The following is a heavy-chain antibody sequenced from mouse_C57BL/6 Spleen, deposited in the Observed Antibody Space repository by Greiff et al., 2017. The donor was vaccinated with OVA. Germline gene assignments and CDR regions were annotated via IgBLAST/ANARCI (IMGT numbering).Heavy chain of an antibody. J-gene: IGHJ4*01. CDR2: IDPSDSYT. CDR1: GYTFTSYW. Sequence: QVQLQQPGAELVKPGASVKLSCKASGYTFTSYWMQWVKQRPGQGLEWIGEIDPSDSYTNYNQKFKGKATLTVDTSSSTAYMQLSSLTSEDSAVHYCARGYYSNYGAMDYWGQGTSVTVSS. CDR3: ARGYYSNYGAMDY. D-gene: IGHD2-5*01. V-gene: IGHV1-50*01.